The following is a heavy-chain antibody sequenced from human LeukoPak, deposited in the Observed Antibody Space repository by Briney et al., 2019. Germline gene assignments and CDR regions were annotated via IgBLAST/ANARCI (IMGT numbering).Heavy chain of an antibody. D-gene: IGHD6-13*01. CDR3: ARGDGTAAAGYRH. V-gene: IGHV4-34*01. J-gene: IGHJ1*01. Sequence: SETLSLTCAVYGGSFSGYYWSWVRQLPGKGLEWIGEINHSGSTNYNPSLKSRVTISVDTYKNQFSLKPSSVTAADTAVYYCARGDGTAAAGYRHWGQGTLVTVSS. CDR1: GGSFSGYY. CDR2: INHSGST.